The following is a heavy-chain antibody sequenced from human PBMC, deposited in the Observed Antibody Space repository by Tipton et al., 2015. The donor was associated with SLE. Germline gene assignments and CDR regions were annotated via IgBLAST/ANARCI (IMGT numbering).Heavy chain of an antibody. D-gene: IGHD2-8*01. CDR1: GGSISSSNYY. CDR2: ISYDGNT. Sequence: LRLSCTVSGGSISSSNYYWGWIRQPPGKGLEWIGSISYDGNTFYKPSLESRVTISVDTSKNQFSLQLTSVTAADTAIYYCARESFTNDFYYYMDVWGKGTTVTVSS. V-gene: IGHV4-39*07. CDR3: ARESFTNDFYYYMDV. J-gene: IGHJ6*03.